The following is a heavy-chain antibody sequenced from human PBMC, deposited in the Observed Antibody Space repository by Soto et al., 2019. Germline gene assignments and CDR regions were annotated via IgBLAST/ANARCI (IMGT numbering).Heavy chain of an antibody. CDR2: INHSGST. J-gene: IGHJ6*02. CDR1: GGSFSGYY. D-gene: IGHD1-26*01. Sequence: SETLSLTCAVYGGSFSGYYWTWIRQPPGNGLEWIGAINHSGSTNYNASLKSRVTISVDTSKNQFSLKLRSVIAADTAVYYCARYRRGLLAWRPSGGYYCMDVWGQGTTVTVSS. V-gene: IGHV4-34*01. CDR3: ARYRRGLLAWRPSGGYYCMDV.